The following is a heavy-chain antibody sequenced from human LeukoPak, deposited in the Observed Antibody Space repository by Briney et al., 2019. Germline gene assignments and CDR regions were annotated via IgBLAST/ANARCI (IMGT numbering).Heavy chain of an antibody. CDR2: MSYGGST. J-gene: IGHJ4*02. CDR1: GGSLSNYY. Sequence: SETLSLTCSVSGGSLSNYYWNWIRQPPGKGLEGIGSMSYGGSTNYNPSLKSRVTISVDTSENQFSLKVSSVTAADTAVYYCARHRGSSWYESFDYWGQGILVTVSS. V-gene: IGHV4-59*08. CDR3: ARHRGSSWYESFDY. D-gene: IGHD6-13*01.